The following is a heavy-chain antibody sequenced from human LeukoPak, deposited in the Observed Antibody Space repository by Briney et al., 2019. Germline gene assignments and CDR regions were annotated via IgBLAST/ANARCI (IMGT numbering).Heavy chain of an antibody. CDR3: ARWGYSGSTYYYYYYMDV. Sequence: GGSLRLSCAASGFTFDDYGMSWVRQAPGKGLEWVSGINWNGGSTGYADSVKGRFTISRDNAKNSLYLQMNSLRAEDTALYYCARWGYSGSTYYYYYYMDVWGKGTTVTVSS. CDR1: GFTFDDYG. CDR2: INWNGGST. D-gene: IGHD1-26*01. V-gene: IGHV3-20*04. J-gene: IGHJ6*03.